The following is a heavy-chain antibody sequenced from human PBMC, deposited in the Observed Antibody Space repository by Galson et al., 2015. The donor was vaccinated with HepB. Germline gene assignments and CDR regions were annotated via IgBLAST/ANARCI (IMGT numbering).Heavy chain of an antibody. V-gene: IGHV1-2*04. CDR3: ARGVYYDFWSGYYRRYYFDY. J-gene: IGHJ4*02. CDR1: GYTFTGYY. Sequence: SVKVSCKASGYTFTGYYMHWVRQALGQGLEWMGWINPNSGGTNYAQKFQGWVTMTRDTSISTAYMELSRLRSDDTAVYYCARGVYYDFWSGYYRRYYFDYWGQGTLVTVSS. CDR2: INPNSGGT. D-gene: IGHD3-3*01.